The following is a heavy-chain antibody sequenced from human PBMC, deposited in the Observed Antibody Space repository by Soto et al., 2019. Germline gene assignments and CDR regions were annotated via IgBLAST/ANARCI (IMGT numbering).Heavy chain of an antibody. Sequence: PGGSLRLSCAASGFTFSSYAMSWVRQAPGKGLEWVSAISGSGGSTYYADSVKGRFTISRDNSKNTLYLQMNSLRAEDTALYYCAKGRGYSGYDRTNYYGMDVWGQGTTVTVSS. D-gene: IGHD5-12*01. CDR1: GFTFSSYA. V-gene: IGHV3-23*01. J-gene: IGHJ6*02. CDR2: ISGSGGST. CDR3: AKGRGYSGYDRTNYYGMDV.